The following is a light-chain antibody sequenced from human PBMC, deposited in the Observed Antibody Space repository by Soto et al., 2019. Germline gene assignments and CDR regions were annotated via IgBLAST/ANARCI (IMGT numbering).Light chain of an antibody. CDR3: SSYAGSNNFVV. J-gene: IGLJ2*01. CDR1: SSDVGGYNY. V-gene: IGLV2-8*01. Sequence: QSVLTQPPSASGSPGQSVTISCTGTSSDVGGYNYVSWYQHHPGKVPKLMIYEVTKRPSGVPDRFSGSKSGNTASLTVSGLQAEDEGDYYCSSYAGSNNFVVFGGGTQLTVL. CDR2: EVT.